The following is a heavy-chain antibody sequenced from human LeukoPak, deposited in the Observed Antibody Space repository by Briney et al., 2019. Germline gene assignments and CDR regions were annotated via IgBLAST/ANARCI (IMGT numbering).Heavy chain of an antibody. J-gene: IGHJ4*02. D-gene: IGHD6-19*01. Sequence: GGTLRLSCSASGFTFTTYGMNWVRQAPGKGLEWVANIKQDGSEKYYVDSVKGRFTISRDNAKNSLYLQMNSLRAEDTAVYYCAREWWLGFLNDYWGQGTLVTVSS. V-gene: IGHV3-7*01. CDR3: AREWWLGFLNDY. CDR2: IKQDGSEK. CDR1: GFTFTTYG.